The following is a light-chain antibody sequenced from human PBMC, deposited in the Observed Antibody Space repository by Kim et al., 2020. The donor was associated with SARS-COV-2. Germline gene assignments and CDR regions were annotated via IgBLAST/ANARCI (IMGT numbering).Light chain of an antibody. J-gene: IGKJ2*01. CDR3: MQGTHWPYT. CDR1: HSVVHSSGNTY. V-gene: IGKV2-30*02. CDR2: QIS. Sequence: DVVMTQSPLSLPVTPGQPASISCRSTHSVVHSSGNTYLNWFHQRPGQSPRRLIYQISNRDSGVPDRFSGSGSGTDFTLKISRVEAEDVGVYYCMQGTHWPYTFGQGTKLEI.